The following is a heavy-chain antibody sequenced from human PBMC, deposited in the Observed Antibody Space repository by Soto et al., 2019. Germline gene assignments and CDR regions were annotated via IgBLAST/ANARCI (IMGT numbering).Heavy chain of an antibody. CDR1: NGSIGSYY. CDR3: ARVGRLVTAAGLLDA. D-gene: IGHD6-13*01. V-gene: IGHV4-59*01. CDR2: IYYSGST. Sequence: ETLSLTCTISNGSIGSYYWTWIRQPPGKGLEWIGHIYYSGSTNYNPSLKSRLTLSLDTSKNQFSLKLTSVTAADTAVYYCARVGRLVTAAGLLDAWGQGTLVTVSS. J-gene: IGHJ5*02.